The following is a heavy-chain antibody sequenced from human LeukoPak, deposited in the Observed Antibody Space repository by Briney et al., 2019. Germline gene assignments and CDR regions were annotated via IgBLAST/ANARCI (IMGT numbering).Heavy chain of an antibody. J-gene: IGHJ3*02. Sequence: SETLSLTCAVYGGSFSGYYWSWIRQPPGKGLGWIGEINHSGSTNYNPSLKSRVTISVDTSKNQFSLKLSSVTAADTAVYYCARGIFKTVTTEIDIWGQGTMVTVSS. CDR3: ARGIFKTVTTEIDI. CDR1: GGSFSGYY. D-gene: IGHD4-17*01. CDR2: INHSGST. V-gene: IGHV4-34*01.